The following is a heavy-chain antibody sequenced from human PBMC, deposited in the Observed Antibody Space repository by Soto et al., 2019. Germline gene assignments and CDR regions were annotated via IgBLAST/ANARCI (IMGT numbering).Heavy chain of an antibody. CDR2: ISGSGGSR. CDR3: SKDLGFISDNYGMAI. J-gene: IGHJ6*02. D-gene: IGHD3-10*01. CDR1: GFTFSSYA. Sequence: GGSLRLSCAASGFTFSSYAKNWVRQAPGQGLEWASAISGSGGSRYYADSVKGRFTISRDNSKNTLYLQMNSVRAEDTAAFYFSKDLGFISDNYGMAIWGQGITVTVSS. V-gene: IGHV3-23*01.